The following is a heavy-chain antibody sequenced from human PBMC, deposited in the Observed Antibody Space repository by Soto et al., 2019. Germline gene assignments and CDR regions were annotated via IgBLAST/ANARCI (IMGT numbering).Heavy chain of an antibody. CDR2: IIPIFGTA. CDR1: GGTFSSYA. D-gene: IGHD6-19*01. Sequence: QVQLVQSGAEVQKPGSSVKVSCKASGGTFSSYAISWVRQAPGQGLEWMGGIIPIFGTANYAQKFQGRVTITADESTSTAYMELSSLRSEDTAVYYCARDRIAVAAQVGEQYFQHWGQGTLVTVSS. CDR3: ARDRIAVAAQVGEQYFQH. J-gene: IGHJ1*01. V-gene: IGHV1-69*01.